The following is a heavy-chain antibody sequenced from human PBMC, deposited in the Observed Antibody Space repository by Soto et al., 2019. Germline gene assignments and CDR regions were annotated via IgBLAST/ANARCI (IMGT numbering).Heavy chain of an antibody. V-gene: IGHV3-23*01. D-gene: IGHD1-1*01. CDR1: GFTFRGDA. J-gene: IGHJ4*02. CDR3: ASSEMTYNWND. CDR2: ISGSGEMT. Sequence: GGSLRLSCAASGFTFRGDAMSWVRQAPGKGLEWVSSISGSGEMTHYAESVKGRFTISRDNSKNTLYLQMESLRAEDTALYYCASSEMTYNWNDWGQGALVTVSS.